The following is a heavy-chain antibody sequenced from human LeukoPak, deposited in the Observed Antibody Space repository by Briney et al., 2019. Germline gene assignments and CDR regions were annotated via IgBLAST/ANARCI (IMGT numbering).Heavy chain of an antibody. V-gene: IGHV1-2*02. CDR1: GYTLTGYY. Sequence: ASVKVSCKASGYTLTGYYIHWVRQAPGQGLEWMGWINPYTDDTNSAQKFQGRVTMTRDTSISTAYMELSRLTSDDSAVYCCARDLESPGELKYYYYMDVWGNGTTVTVSS. J-gene: IGHJ6*03. CDR3: ARDLESPGELKYYYYMDV. D-gene: IGHD1-26*01. CDR2: INPYTDDT.